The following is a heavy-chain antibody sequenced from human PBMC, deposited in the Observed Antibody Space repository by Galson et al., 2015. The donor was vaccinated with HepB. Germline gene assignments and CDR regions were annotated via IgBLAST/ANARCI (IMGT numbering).Heavy chain of an antibody. CDR1: GFTFSDYY. V-gene: IGHV3-11*06. D-gene: IGHD3-22*01. Sequence: SLRLSCAASGFTFSDYYMSWIRQAPGKGLEWVSYISGSSSYTNYADSVKGRFTVSRDNAKNSLYLQMNSLRAEDTAVYYCARDYYEYYFDYWGQGTLVTVSS. CDR2: ISGSSSYT. CDR3: ARDYYEYYFDY. J-gene: IGHJ4*02.